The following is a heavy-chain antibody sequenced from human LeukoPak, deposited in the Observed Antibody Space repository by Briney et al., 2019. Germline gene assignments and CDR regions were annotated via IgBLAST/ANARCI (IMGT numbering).Heavy chain of an antibody. CDR2: IGSGGGSI. V-gene: IGHV3-23*01. CDR1: GFTFSSYA. Sequence: PGGSLRLSCAASGFTFSSYAVSWFRQAPGKGLEWVSAIGSGGGSIYYADSVKGRFTISRDNSKSTLLLQMNSLRAEDSAIYYCARPGITVAGTRWFDPWGQGTLVTVSS. J-gene: IGHJ5*02. CDR3: ARPGITVAGTRWFDP. D-gene: IGHD6-19*01.